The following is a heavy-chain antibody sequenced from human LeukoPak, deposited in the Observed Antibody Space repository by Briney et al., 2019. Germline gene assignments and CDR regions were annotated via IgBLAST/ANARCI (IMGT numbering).Heavy chain of an antibody. Sequence: SSETPSLTCTVSGGSISSYYWSWIRQPPGKGLEWIGYIYYSGSTNYNPSLKSRVTISVDTSKNQFSLKLSSVTAADTAVYYCARGFSHRGIFGVVIMRTGWFDPWGQGTLVTVSS. CDR1: GGSISSYY. CDR3: ARGFSHRGIFGVVIMRTGWFDP. J-gene: IGHJ5*02. V-gene: IGHV4-59*01. CDR2: IYYSGST. D-gene: IGHD3-3*01.